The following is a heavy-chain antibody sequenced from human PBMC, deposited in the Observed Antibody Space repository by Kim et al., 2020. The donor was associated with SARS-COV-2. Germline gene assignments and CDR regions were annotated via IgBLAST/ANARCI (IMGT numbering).Heavy chain of an antibody. Sequence: GGSLRLSCAASGFTFSSYAMSWVRQAPGKGLEWVSAISGSGGSTYYADSVKGRFTISRDNSKNTLYLQMNSLRAEDTAVYYCAKDNHRGWLVRRGCWFDPWGQGTLVTVSS. J-gene: IGHJ5*02. CDR1: GFTFSSYA. V-gene: IGHV3-23*01. CDR3: AKDNHRGWLVRRGCWFDP. CDR2: ISGSGGST. D-gene: IGHD6-19*01.